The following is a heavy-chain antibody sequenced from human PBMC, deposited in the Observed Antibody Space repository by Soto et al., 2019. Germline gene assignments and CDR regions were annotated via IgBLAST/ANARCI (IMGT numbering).Heavy chain of an antibody. CDR2: ISYDGSNK. D-gene: IGHD6-13*01. V-gene: IGHV3-30-3*01. CDR1: GFTSSSYA. Sequence: VGSLRLSWAATGFTSSSYAMHWVRQAPGKGLEWVAVISYDGSNKYYADSVKGRFTISRDNSKNTVYLQMNSLRAEDTAVYYCARAAADGLYEYLQQWGQGTQVTVSS. J-gene: IGHJ1*01. CDR3: ARAAADGLYEYLQQ.